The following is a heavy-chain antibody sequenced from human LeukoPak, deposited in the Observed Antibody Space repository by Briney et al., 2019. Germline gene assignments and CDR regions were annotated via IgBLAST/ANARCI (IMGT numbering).Heavy chain of an antibody. CDR2: ISSNGGST. J-gene: IGHJ1*01. V-gene: IGHV3-64D*06. CDR1: GFAFSSYA. Sequence: GGSLRLSCSASGFAFSSYAMHWVRQAPGKGLEYVSAISSNGGSTYYADSVKGRFTISRDNSKNTLYLQMSSLRAEDTAVYHCVKDHYGDPIGFQDWGQGTLVTAPS. D-gene: IGHD4-17*01. CDR3: VKDHYGDPIGFQD.